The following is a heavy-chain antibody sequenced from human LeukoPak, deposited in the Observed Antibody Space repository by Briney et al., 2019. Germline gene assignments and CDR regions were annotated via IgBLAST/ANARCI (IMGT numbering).Heavy chain of an antibody. CDR3: ARGLRVSPAFDY. J-gene: IGHJ4*02. Sequence: GASVKVSCKASGYTFTSYYMHWVRQAPGQGLEWMGIINPSGGSTSYAQKFQGRVTMTRGMSTSTVYMELSRLRSDDTAVYYCARGLRVSPAFDYWGQGTLVTVSS. CDR2: INPSGGST. CDR1: GYTFTSYY. V-gene: IGHV1-46*01. D-gene: IGHD2-2*01.